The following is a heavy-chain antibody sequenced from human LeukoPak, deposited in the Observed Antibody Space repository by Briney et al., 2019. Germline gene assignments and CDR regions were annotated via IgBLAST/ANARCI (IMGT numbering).Heavy chain of an antibody. CDR1: GGSISSGDYY. D-gene: IGHD4-17*01. J-gene: IGHJ6*02. CDR2: IYYSGST. Sequence: PSQTLSLTCTVSGGSISSGDYYWSWVRQPPGKGLEWIGYIYYSGSTYYNPSLKSRVTISVDTSKNQFSLKLSSVTAADTAVYYCARGNTVTTLTEELPYYYYGMDVWGQGITVTVSS. CDR3: ARGNTVTTLTEELPYYYYGMDV. V-gene: IGHV4-30-4*01.